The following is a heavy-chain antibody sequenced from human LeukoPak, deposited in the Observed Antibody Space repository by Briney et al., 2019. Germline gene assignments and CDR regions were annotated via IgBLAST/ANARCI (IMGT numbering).Heavy chain of an antibody. CDR3: ARSPDYYDILTGPNYYFDL. CDR2: IYHSGST. J-gene: IGHJ4*02. Sequence: SETLSLTCGVSGGSLSGSWWNWIRQSPGKGLEWIGEIYHSGSTNYNPSLKSRVTMSVDTSKSQFSLRLTSVSAADMAVYFCARSPDYYDILTGPNYYFDLWGQGTQVTVSS. CDR1: GGSLSGSW. V-gene: IGHV4-34*01. D-gene: IGHD3-9*01.